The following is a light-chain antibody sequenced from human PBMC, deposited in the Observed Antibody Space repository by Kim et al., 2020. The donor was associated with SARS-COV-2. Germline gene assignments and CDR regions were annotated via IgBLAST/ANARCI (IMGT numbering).Light chain of an antibody. J-gene: IGKJ2*01. V-gene: IGKV3-20*01. CDR1: QSFSSSF. CDR3: QQFGTSPYP. CDR2: GAS. Sequence: EIVLTQSPGTLSLSPGDRATLSCRASQSFSSSFLAWYQQKPGQAPRLLIYGASFRATGIPDRFSGGGSGTDFTLTISRLEPEDFAVYFCQQFGTSPYPFGQGTKLEI.